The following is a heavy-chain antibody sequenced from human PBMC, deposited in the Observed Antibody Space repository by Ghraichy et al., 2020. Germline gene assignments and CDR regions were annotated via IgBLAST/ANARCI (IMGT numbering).Heavy chain of an antibody. Sequence: GESLNISCAASGFMFDEYAMHWVRQAPGKGLEWVSLITWDGGSIYYADSVKGRFTISRDNRKNSLYLQMNSLRSEDTALYYCAKDIGYCSGGSCPYFDYWGQGTLVTVSS. CDR1: GFMFDEYA. J-gene: IGHJ4*02. V-gene: IGHV3-43D*03. CDR2: ITWDGGSI. D-gene: IGHD2-15*01. CDR3: AKDIGYCSGGSCPYFDY.